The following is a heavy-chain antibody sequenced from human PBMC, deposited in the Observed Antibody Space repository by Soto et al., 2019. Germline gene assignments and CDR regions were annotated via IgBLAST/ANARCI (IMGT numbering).Heavy chain of an antibody. CDR2: ISSSSSYI. J-gene: IGHJ4*02. V-gene: IGHV3-21*01. D-gene: IGHD6-13*01. CDR1: GFTFSSYS. CDR3: ARDRIAAAGVSFDY. Sequence: EVQLVESGGGLVKPGGSLRLSCAASGFTFSSYSMNWVRQAPGKRLEWVSSISSSSSYIYYADSVKGRFTISRDNAKNSLYLQMNSLRAEDTAVYYCARDRIAAAGVSFDYWGQGTLVTVSS.